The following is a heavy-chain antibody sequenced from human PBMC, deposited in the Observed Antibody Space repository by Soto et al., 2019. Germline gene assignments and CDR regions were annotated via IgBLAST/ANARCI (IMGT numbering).Heavy chain of an antibody. CDR3: ARLKYGPSLFAP. D-gene: IGHD4-17*01. Sequence: TSETLSLTCTVSGGSISSYYWSWIRQPPGKGLEWIGYIYYNVNTNYNPSLKSRVTISVDTSKNQFSLKLSSVTAADTAVYYCARLKYGPSLFAPWGQGTLVTVSS. CDR2: IYYNVNT. J-gene: IGHJ5*02. CDR1: GGSISSYY. V-gene: IGHV4-59*08.